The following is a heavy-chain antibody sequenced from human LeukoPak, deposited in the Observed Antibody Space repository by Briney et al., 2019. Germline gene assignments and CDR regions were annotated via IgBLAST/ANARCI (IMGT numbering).Heavy chain of an antibody. CDR2: IIPIFGTA. Sequence: SVKVSCKASGGTFSSYAISWVRQAPGQGLEWMGGIIPIFGTANYAQKFQGRVTITADKSTGTAYMELSSLRSEDTAVYYCAEGPISYRSGSYYTNWFDPWGQGTLVTVSS. V-gene: IGHV1-69*06. CDR3: AEGPISYRSGSYYTNWFDP. D-gene: IGHD3-10*01. CDR1: GGTFSSYA. J-gene: IGHJ5*02.